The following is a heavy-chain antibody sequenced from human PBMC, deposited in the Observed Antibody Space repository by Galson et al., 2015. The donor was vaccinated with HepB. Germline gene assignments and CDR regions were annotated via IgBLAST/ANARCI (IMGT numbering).Heavy chain of an antibody. Sequence: SLRLSCAASGFTFSSYSMHWVRQAPGKGLEWVAVISYDGSNKYYADSVKGRFTISRDNSKNTLYLQMNSLRAEDTAVYYCARVKTYYYDSSGYYPDYWGQGTLVTVSS. J-gene: IGHJ4*02. CDR1: GFTFSSYS. CDR3: ARVKTYYYDSSGYYPDY. CDR2: ISYDGSNK. D-gene: IGHD3-22*01. V-gene: IGHV3-30*03.